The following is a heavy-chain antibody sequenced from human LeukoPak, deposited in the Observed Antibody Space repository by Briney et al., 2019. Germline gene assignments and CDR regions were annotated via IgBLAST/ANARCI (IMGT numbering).Heavy chain of an antibody. J-gene: IGHJ4*02. CDR3: AREPIDGDCRFDY. V-gene: IGHV3-30*12. Sequence: GGSLRLSYAASGFIFSNYGFHWVRQAPGKGLEWVAVISYNAGYKHYTDSVKDRFTISRDDSKSTVFLQMNSLRAEDTALYYCAREPIDGDCRFDYWGQGTLVTVSS. CDR1: GFIFSNYG. CDR2: ISYNAGYK. D-gene: IGHD2-21*02.